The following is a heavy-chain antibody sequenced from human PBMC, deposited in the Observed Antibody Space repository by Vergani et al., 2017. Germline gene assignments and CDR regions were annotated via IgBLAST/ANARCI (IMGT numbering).Heavy chain of an antibody. J-gene: IGHJ4*02. CDR1: GYSIGSGFY. CDR3: ARQFWGGGGYRFDH. V-gene: IGHV4-38-2*01. Sequence: QVRLEESGPGLVKPSETLSLTCSVSGYSIGSGFYWAWIRQSPGEGLQWLTSIHNRGKTYHNPSLKSRVSVSLDTSKNRFSLNLTSVTATDTAVYYCARQFWGGGGYRFDHWGQGTLVTVSS. D-gene: IGHD5-18*01. CDR2: IHNRGKT.